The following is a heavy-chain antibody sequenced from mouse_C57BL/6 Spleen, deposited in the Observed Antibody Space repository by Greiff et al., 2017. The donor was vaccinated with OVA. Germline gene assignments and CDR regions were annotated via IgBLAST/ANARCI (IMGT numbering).Heavy chain of an antibody. CDR1: GYSITSGYY. D-gene: IGHD3-2*02. Sequence: EVQRVESGPGLVKPSQSLSLTCSVTGYSITSGYYWNWIRQFPGNKLEWMGYISYDGSNNYNPSLKNRISITRDTSKNQFFLKLNSVTTEDTATYYCARVDSSGYWFAYWGQGTLGTVSA. V-gene: IGHV3-6*01. J-gene: IGHJ3*01. CDR2: ISYDGSN. CDR3: ARVDSSGYWFAY.